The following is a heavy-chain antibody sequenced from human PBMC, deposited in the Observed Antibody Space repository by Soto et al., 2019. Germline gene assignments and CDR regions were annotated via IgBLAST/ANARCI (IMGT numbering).Heavy chain of an antibody. V-gene: IGHV4-30-4*01. J-gene: IGHJ6*02. CDR3: ARESRGDSSGFYYYYGMDV. CDR1: GGSISSGDYY. D-gene: IGHD3-22*01. Sequence: PSETLSLTCAVSGGSISSGDYYWSWIRQPPGKGLEWIGYIYYSGSTYYNPSLKSRVTISVDTSKNQFSLKLSSVTAADTAVYYCARESRGDSSGFYYYYGMDVWGQGTTVTV. CDR2: IYYSGST.